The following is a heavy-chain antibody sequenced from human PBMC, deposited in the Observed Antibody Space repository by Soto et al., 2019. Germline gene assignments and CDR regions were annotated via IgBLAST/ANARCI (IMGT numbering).Heavy chain of an antibody. CDR2: IRNKANDYTT. CDR3: ARDLHSWSHGDMDV. J-gene: IGHJ6*02. D-gene: IGHD1-20*01. Sequence: EVQLVEFGGGLVQPGGSLRLSCAASGFTFSDHYMDWVRQAPGKGPEWVARIRNKANDYTTEYAASVKGRFTISRDDSKNSLYLQMDSLKTEDTALYYCARDLHSWSHGDMDVWGRGTTVTVSS. CDR1: GFTFSDHY. V-gene: IGHV3-72*01.